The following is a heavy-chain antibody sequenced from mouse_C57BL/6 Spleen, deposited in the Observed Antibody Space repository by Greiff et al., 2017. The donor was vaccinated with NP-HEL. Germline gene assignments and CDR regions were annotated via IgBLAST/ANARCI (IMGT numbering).Heavy chain of an antibody. J-gene: IGHJ2*01. Sequence: VKLQQSGAELVRPGTSVKMSCKASGYTFTNYWIGWAKQRPGHGLEWIGDIYPGGGYTNYNEKFKGKATLTADKSSSTAYMQFSSLTSEDSAIYYCARWYYGSSPYFDYWGQGTTLTVSS. D-gene: IGHD1-1*01. CDR3: ARWYYGSSPYFDY. CDR2: IYPGGGYT. CDR1: GYTFTNYW. V-gene: IGHV1-63*01.